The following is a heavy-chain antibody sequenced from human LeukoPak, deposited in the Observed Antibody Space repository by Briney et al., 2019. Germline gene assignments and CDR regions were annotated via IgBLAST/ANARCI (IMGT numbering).Heavy chain of an antibody. J-gene: IGHJ4*02. CDR3: ARGGYSHGFDI. CDR2: INNDGSDA. Sequence: GGSLRLSCAASGFTFTAFWMHWVRQAPGKGLMWVSRINNDGSDAIYADSVKGRFTISRDNAQNTLYLQMNSLRDEDTAVYYCARGGYSHGFDIWGQGTLVTVSS. CDR1: GFTFTAFW. D-gene: IGHD2-15*01. V-gene: IGHV3-74*01.